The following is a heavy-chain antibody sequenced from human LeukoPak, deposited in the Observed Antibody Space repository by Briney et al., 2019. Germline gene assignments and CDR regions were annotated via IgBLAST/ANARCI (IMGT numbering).Heavy chain of an antibody. CDR1: GFTFSGHW. V-gene: IGHV3-74*01. Sequence: GGSLRLSCAASGFTFSGHWMYWLRQAPGKGLAWVSRINGDGSATNFAGSMKGRFTISRDYAKNILYLQMNSLREDDTAVYYCARDINWGQVDYWGQGTLVTVSS. J-gene: IGHJ4*02. D-gene: IGHD7-27*01. CDR3: ARDINWGQVDY. CDR2: INGDGSAT.